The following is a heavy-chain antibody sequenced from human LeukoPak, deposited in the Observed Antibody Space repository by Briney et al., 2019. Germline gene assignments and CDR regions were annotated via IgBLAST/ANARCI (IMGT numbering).Heavy chain of an antibody. V-gene: IGHV3-7*01. CDR1: GFTFSSYG. CDR3: ARVIESSGYYWGYRGNLHYYYVMDV. CDR2: IKRDGSEK. Sequence: PGGSLRLSCAASGFTFSSYGMHGVRQAPGKGLEWVANIKRDGSEKYYVDSVKGRFTISRDNAKNSLYLQMNSLRAEDTAVYYCARVIESSGYYWGYRGNLHYYYVMDVWGQGTTVTVSS. J-gene: IGHJ6*02. D-gene: IGHD3-22*01.